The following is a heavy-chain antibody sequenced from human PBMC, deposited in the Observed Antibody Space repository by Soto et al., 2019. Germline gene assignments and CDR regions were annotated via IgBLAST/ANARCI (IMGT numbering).Heavy chain of an antibody. J-gene: IGHJ4*02. D-gene: IGHD5-18*01. Sequence: EVQLVESGEGLVQPGGSLRLSCAASGFTFSPYWLHWVRQAPGQGLECVSVISSDGSAANYADSVKGRFTISRDNAMNTVYLQMNSVRADETVVDYCVRGGNRGMVWGQGTLVTVSS. CDR2: ISSDGSAA. V-gene: IGHV3-74*01. CDR3: VRGGNRGMV. CDR1: GFTFSPYW.